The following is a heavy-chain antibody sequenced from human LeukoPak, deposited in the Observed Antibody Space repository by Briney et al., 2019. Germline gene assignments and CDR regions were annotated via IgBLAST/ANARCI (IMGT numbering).Heavy chain of an antibody. CDR1: GFTFSTYG. Sequence: GGFLRLSCAASGFTFSTYGMHWVRQAPGKGLEWVSDIWYNGNTYYADSVKGRFTISRDNSKSTLYLQMNSLRAEDTAVYYCAREEGVDGTSGINNWGQGTLVIVSS. CDR2: IWYNGNT. J-gene: IGHJ4*02. V-gene: IGHV3-33*01. D-gene: IGHD4-23*01. CDR3: AREEGVDGTSGINN.